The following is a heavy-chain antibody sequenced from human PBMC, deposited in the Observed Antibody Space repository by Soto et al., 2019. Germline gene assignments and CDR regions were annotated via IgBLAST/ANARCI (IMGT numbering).Heavy chain of an antibody. CDR1: GGSITSSKHY. V-gene: IGHV4-31*03. CDR3: ARSLYDFWSGYTDNWFDP. J-gene: IGHJ5*02. CDR2: IYLSGFT. D-gene: IGHD3-3*01. Sequence: SETLSLTCTVSGGSITSSKHYWSWIRQHPGKGLEWIGYIYLSGFTYSNPSLKSRVTISVDTSKNQFSLKLSSVTAADTAVYYCARSLYDFWSGYTDNWFDPWGQGTLVTVSS.